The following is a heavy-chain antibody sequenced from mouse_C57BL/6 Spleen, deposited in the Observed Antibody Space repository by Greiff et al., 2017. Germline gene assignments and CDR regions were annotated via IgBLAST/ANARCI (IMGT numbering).Heavy chain of an antibody. D-gene: IGHD2-1*01. CDR3: TIYYGNSFDY. CDR2: IDPENGDT. Sequence: VQLQQSGAELVRPGASVKLSCTASGFNIKDDYMHWVKQRPEQGLEWIGWIDPENGDTEYASKFQGKATITADTSTNTAYLQLSSLTSEDTAVYYCTIYYGNSFDYWGQGTTLTVSS. CDR1: GFNIKDDY. J-gene: IGHJ2*01. V-gene: IGHV14-4*01.